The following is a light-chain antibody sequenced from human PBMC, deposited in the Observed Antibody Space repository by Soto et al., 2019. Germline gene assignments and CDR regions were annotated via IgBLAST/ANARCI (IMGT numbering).Light chain of an antibody. CDR1: QSVGSY. J-gene: IGKJ1*01. Sequence: IVMTQSPVTLCVARGERATLSCMASQSVGSYLAWYQQKPGQAPRLLISGASTRAAGIPDRFRASGSGTEFTLTINSLRSEDSAVYYCQQYFEWPPMTFGQGTKADI. V-gene: IGKV3-15*01. CDR3: QQYFEWPPMT. CDR2: GAS.